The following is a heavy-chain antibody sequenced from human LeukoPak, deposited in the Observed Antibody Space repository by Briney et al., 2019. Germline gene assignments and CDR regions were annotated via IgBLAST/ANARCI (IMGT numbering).Heavy chain of an antibody. V-gene: IGHV3-23*01. CDR3: AKPSSGYGSFDS. CDR2: ISGSGANT. Sequence: GGSLRLSCAASGFTFRSYAMSWVRQAPGKGLEWVSAISGSGANTYYADSVKGRFTISRDNSKNTLHLQMNSPRAEDTAVYYCAKPSSGYGSFDSWGQGTLVTVSS. D-gene: IGHD6-19*01. J-gene: IGHJ4*02. CDR1: GFTFRSYA.